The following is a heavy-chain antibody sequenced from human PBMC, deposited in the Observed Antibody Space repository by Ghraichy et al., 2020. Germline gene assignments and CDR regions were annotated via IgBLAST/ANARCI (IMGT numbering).Heavy chain of an antibody. J-gene: IGHJ6*03. CDR3: ARFPLRLLSDYYYYYYMDV. CDR1: GYTFTSYD. Sequence: ASVKVSCKASGYTFTSYDINWVRQATGQGLEWMGWMNPNSGNTGYAQKFQGRVTMTRNTSISTAYMELSSLRSEDTAVYYCARFPLRLLSDYYYYYYMDVWGKGTTVTVSS. CDR2: MNPNSGNT. V-gene: IGHV1-8*01. D-gene: IGHD2-21*01.